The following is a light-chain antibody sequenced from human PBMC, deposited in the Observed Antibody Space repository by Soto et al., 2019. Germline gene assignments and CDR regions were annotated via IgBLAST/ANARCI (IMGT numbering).Light chain of an antibody. CDR3: CSYAGSYTWV. V-gene: IGLV2-11*01. CDR1: SSDVGDYNY. Sequence: QSALTQPRSVSGSPGQSVAISCTGTSSDVGDYNYVSWYQQHPGKAPKLLIYAVNMRPSGVPDRFSGSKSGNTASLTISGLQAEDEADYSCCSYAGSYTWVFGGGTKVTVL. CDR2: AVN. J-gene: IGLJ3*02.